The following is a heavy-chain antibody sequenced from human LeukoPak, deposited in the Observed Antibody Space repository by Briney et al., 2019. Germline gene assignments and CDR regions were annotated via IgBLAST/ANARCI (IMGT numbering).Heavy chain of an antibody. J-gene: IGHJ4*02. D-gene: IGHD1-1*01. V-gene: IGHV4-39*07. CDR2: VYYGGST. Sequence: ETLSLTCTVPVGSTSSSSYYGGWIRQPPRKGLEWLGRVYYGGSTSYNTSLKSRVTISVDTSKIQISLKLSSVTAADTPENYCARDSHNSNDGRMDYWGQGTLVTVSS. CDR3: ARDSHNSNDGRMDY. CDR1: VGSTSSSSYY.